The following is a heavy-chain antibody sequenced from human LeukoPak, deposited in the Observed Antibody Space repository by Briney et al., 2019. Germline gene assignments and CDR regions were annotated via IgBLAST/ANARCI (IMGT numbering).Heavy chain of an antibody. CDR3: ARVSTVPTRGWFDP. Sequence: PGGSLRLSCAASGFTFSSYSMNWVRQAPGKGLEWVSYISSSSSTIYYADSVKGRFTISRDNAKNSLYLQMSSLRDEDTAVYYCARVSTVPTRGWFDPWGQGTLVTVSS. D-gene: IGHD4-17*01. CDR2: ISSSSSTI. V-gene: IGHV3-48*02. CDR1: GFTFSSYS. J-gene: IGHJ5*02.